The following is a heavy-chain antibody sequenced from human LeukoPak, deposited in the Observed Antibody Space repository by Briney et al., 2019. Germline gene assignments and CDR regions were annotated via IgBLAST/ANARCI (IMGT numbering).Heavy chain of an antibody. D-gene: IGHD6-6*01. Sequence: GGSLRLSCAASGSTFSSYWMSWVRQAPGKGLEWVANIKQDGSEKYYVDSVKGRFTITRDNAKNTLYLQMNSLRAEDTAMYYCARKTKSIAARSWFDPWGQGTLVTVSS. CDR2: IKQDGSEK. CDR3: ARKTKSIAARSWFDP. CDR1: GSTFSSYW. J-gene: IGHJ5*02. V-gene: IGHV3-7*01.